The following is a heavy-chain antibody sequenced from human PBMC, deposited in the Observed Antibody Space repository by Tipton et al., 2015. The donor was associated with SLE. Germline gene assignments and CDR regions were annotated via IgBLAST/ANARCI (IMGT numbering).Heavy chain of an antibody. CDR2: IYADEST. V-gene: IGHV3-23*03. J-gene: IGHJ4*02. CDR3: ARGSRVEEELQY. CDR1: GFTFSSYP. D-gene: IGHD1-26*01. Sequence: SLRLSCAASGFTFSSYPMTWVRQAPRQGLEWVTVIYADESTYYAHSVKGRFTVSRDNSKDTLDLQMNSLTAEDTAVYYCARGSRVEEELQYWGQEALLTVSS.